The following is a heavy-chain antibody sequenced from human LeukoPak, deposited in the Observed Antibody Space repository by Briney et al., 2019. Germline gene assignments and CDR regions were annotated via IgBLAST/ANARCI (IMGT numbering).Heavy chain of an antibody. CDR2: IYYSGST. CDR1: GGSISSYY. J-gene: IGHJ3*02. Sequence: SETLSLTCTVSGGSISSYYWGWIRQPPGKGLEWIGSIYYSGSTYYNPSLKSRVTISVDTSKNQFSLKLSSVTAADTAVYYCARGTKGVNAFDIWGQGTMVTVSS. V-gene: IGHV4-39*07. CDR3: ARGTKGVNAFDI. D-gene: IGHD1-7*01.